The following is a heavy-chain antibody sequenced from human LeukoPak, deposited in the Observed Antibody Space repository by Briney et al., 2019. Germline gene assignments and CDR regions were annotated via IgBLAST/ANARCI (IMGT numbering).Heavy chain of an antibody. J-gene: IGHJ4*02. CDR3: AKDDAWLRFGE. CDR2: ISPSGDIT. Sequence: GGSLRLSCAASGFTFSNNGMNWDRQAPGKGLEWVSGISPSGDITYYADSVKGRFTISRDNSKNTLYLEVISLTAEDTAVYYCAKDDAWLRFGEWSQGTLVTVSS. CDR1: GFTFSNNG. V-gene: IGHV3-23*01. D-gene: IGHD3-10*01.